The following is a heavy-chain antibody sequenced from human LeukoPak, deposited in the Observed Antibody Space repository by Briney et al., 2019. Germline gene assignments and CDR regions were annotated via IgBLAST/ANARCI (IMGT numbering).Heavy chain of an antibody. CDR1: GGSISSSSYY. CDR2: IYYSGST. V-gene: IGHV4-39*01. CDR3: ARTYYDFWSGCSFDY. J-gene: IGHJ4*02. D-gene: IGHD3-3*01. Sequence: SETLSLTCTVSGGSISSSSYYWGWIRQPPGKGLEWIGSIYYSGSTYYNPSLKSRVTISVDTSKNQFSLKLSSVTAADTAVYYCARTYYDFWSGCSFDYWGQGTLVTVSS.